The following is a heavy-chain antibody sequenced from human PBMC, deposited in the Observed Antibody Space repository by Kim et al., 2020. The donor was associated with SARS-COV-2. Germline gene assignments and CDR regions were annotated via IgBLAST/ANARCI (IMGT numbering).Heavy chain of an antibody. D-gene: IGHD6-19*01. CDR3: ARGYFRSGFSD. Sequence: NTEHAVSVRSRISISPDTSKNQFSLQLDSVTPEDTAVYYCARGYFRSGFSDWGQGTLVTVSS. J-gene: IGHJ4*02. CDR2: NT. V-gene: IGHV6-1*01.